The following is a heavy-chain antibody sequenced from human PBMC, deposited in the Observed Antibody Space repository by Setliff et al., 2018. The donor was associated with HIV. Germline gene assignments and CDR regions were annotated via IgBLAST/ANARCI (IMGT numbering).Heavy chain of an antibody. Sequence: GGSLRLSCAASGFTFMNYAMSWVRQAPGKGLAWVSTISGRGGNTYYADSVKGRFTISRDNSTNMLFLQMNSLRTEDAAVYYCAKSGGACSGISFYSLWFDPWGHGTLVTVSS. D-gene: IGHD2-15*01. J-gene: IGHJ5*02. CDR3: AKSGGACSGISFYSLWFDP. V-gene: IGHV3-23*01. CDR1: GFTFMNYA. CDR2: ISGRGGNT.